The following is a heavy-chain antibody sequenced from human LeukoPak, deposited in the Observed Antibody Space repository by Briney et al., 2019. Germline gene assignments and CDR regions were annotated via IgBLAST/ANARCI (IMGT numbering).Heavy chain of an antibody. CDR1: GDSVSSHSAA. CDR2: TYYSGNWHY. J-gene: IGHJ4*02. V-gene: IGHV6-1*01. Sequence: SQTLSLTFAISGDSVSSHSAAWNWIRQSPWRGLEWLGSTYYSGNWHYDYALSVRSRIIINSDTSKNHFSLHLNSVTPEDTAVYYCASEYDYGGNSAAFDYWGQGTLVTVSS. CDR3: ASEYDYGGNSAAFDY. D-gene: IGHD4-23*01.